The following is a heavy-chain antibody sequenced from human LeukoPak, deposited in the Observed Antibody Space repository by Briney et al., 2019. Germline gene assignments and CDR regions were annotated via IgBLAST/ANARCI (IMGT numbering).Heavy chain of an antibody. CDR3: ASPRGWHGYGAFDI. CDR2: MNQDGNEK. D-gene: IGHD6-19*01. J-gene: IGHJ3*02. V-gene: IGHV3-7*05. CDR1: GFTFSSYW. Sequence: GGSLRLSCAASGFTFSSYWMSWVRQAPGEGLEWVANMNQDGNEKYYLDSVKGRFTISRDNAKNSLYLQVNSLRAEDTAVYYCASPRGWHGYGAFDIWGQATMVTVSS.